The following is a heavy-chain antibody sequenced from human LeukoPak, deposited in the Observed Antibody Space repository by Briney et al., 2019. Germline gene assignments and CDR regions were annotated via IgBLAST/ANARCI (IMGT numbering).Heavy chain of an antibody. CDR2: ISGSGDST. D-gene: IGHD5-12*01. Sequence: GGSLRLSCEASGFTFSSYAMSWVRQAPGKGLEWVSVISGSGDSTYYADSVEGRCTISRDNSKDALYLQMNSPRAEDTAVYYCARVGYSGYDYDYWGQGTLVTVSS. V-gene: IGHV3-23*01. J-gene: IGHJ4*02. CDR3: ARVGYSGYDYDY. CDR1: GFTFSSYA.